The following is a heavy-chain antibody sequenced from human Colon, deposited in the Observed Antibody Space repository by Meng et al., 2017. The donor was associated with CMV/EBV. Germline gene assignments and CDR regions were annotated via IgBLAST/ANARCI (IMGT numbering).Heavy chain of an antibody. CDR1: GFTCSDYY. J-gene: IGHJ4*02. CDR3: ARDNVGSYDY. CDR2: SKNKRDGYTK. V-gene: IGHV3-72*01. D-gene: IGHD1-26*01. Sequence: AASGFTCSDYYMEWVRQAPGKGLEWVGRSKNKRDGYTKHYGASVRGRFTISREDSTKSLSLQMNSLKIEDTAVYFCARDNVGSYDYWGQGILVTVSS.